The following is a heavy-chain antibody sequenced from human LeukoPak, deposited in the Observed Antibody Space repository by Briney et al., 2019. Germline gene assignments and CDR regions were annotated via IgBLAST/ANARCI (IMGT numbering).Heavy chain of an antibody. CDR1: GFTFSSYA. D-gene: IGHD6-19*01. J-gene: IGHJ4*02. CDR2: ISSNGGST. Sequence: PGGSLRLSCAASGFTFSSYAMHWVRQAPGKGLEYVSAISSNGGSTYYANSVKGRFTISRDNSKSTLYLQMGSLRAEDMAVYYCARASSPGIAVAGTSLGDYWGQGTLVTVSS. CDR3: ARASSPGIAVAGTSLGDY. V-gene: IGHV3-64*01.